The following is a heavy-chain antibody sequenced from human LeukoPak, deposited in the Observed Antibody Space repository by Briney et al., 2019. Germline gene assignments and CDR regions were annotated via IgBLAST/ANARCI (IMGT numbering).Heavy chain of an antibody. J-gene: IGHJ4*02. V-gene: IGHV4-59*08. CDR2: IYYSGGT. Sequence: PSETLSLTCTVSGGSISSYYWSWVRQAPWRGLEWIGHIYYSGGTNYNHSLESRVTISVDTSKNQLSLQLTSVTDTDTALYYCARGGTDFDYWGEGTLVTVSS. CDR1: GGSISSYY. CDR3: ARGGTDFDY. D-gene: IGHD2-15*01.